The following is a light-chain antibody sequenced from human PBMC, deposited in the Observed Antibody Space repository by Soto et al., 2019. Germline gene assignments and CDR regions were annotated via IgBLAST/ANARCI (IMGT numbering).Light chain of an antibody. CDR3: QQRQYWPPIT. Sequence: EIVMTQSPAPLSLSPGERATLSCRAGQSVSSYLAWYQQKPGQAPRLLIYDTSNRATGVPARFSGSGSGTDFTLTISSLEPEDCAIYYCQQRQYWPPITFGQGTRLEIK. V-gene: IGKV3-11*01. J-gene: IGKJ5*01. CDR1: QSVSSY. CDR2: DTS.